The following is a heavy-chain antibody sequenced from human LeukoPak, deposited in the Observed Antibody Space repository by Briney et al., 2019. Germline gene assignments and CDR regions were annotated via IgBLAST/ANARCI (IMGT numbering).Heavy chain of an antibody. D-gene: IGHD1-26*01. CDR1: GGSISSSYYY. J-gene: IGHJ5*02. Sequence: SETLSLTCTVSGGSISSSYYYWGWIRQPPGKGLEWIGSIYYSGSTYYNPSLKSRVTISVDTSKNQFSLQLNSVTPEDAAVYYCARDYRYSGSSFVSFDPWGQGTLVTVSS. CDR3: ARDYRYSGSSFVSFDP. V-gene: IGHV4-39*02. CDR2: IYYSGST.